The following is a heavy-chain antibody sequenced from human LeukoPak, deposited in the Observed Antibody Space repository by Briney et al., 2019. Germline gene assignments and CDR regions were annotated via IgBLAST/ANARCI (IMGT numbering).Heavy chain of an antibody. CDR2: IYYSGST. V-gene: IGHV4-59*08. Sequence: SETLSLTCTVSGGSISSYYWSWIRQPPGKGLEWIGYIYYSGSTSYNPSLMSRVTISMDTSKKQFSLKLSSVTAADTAVYYCARHEGSGTTLWGQGTLVSVSS. CDR1: GGSISSYY. D-gene: IGHD6-19*01. CDR3: ARHEGSGTTL. J-gene: IGHJ4*02.